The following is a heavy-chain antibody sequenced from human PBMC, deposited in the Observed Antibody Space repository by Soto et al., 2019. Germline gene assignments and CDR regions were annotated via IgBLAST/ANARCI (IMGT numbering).Heavy chain of an antibody. CDR3: ARAATVVTCFDY. J-gene: IGHJ4*02. CDR2: INAGNGNT. CDR1: GYTFTSYA. Sequence: ASVKVSCKASGYTFTSYAMHWVRQAPGQRLEWMGWINAGNGNTKYSQKFQGRVTITRDTSASTAYMELSSLRSEDTAVYYCARAATVVTCFDYWGRGTLVTVSS. V-gene: IGHV1-3*01. D-gene: IGHD4-17*01.